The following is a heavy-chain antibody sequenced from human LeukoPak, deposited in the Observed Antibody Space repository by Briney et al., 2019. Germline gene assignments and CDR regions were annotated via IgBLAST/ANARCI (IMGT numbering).Heavy chain of an antibody. J-gene: IGHJ4*02. CDR1: GFTFSSHG. D-gene: IGHD5-24*01. CDR3: AKDDRWLQFCC. Sequence: HSGGSLRLSCVASGFTFSSHGMNWVRQAPGKGLEWVSGIIPSGHTTYYADSVRGRFTISRDNSRNTVYLQMNSLRAEDTAVYYCAKDDRWLQFCCWGQGTLVTVSA. CDR2: IIPSGHTT. V-gene: IGHV3-23*01.